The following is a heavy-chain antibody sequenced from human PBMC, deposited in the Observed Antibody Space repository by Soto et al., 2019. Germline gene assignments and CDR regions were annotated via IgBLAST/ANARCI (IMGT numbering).Heavy chain of an antibody. Sequence: GGSLRLSCAASGFTFSSYSMNWVRQAPWKGLEWVSSISSSSSYIYYADSVKGRFTISRDNAKNSLYLQMNSLRAEDTAVYYCASGDFFTPFDPWGQGTLVTVSS. CDR2: ISSSSSYI. CDR1: GFTFSSYS. V-gene: IGHV3-21*01. CDR3: ASGDFFTPFDP. D-gene: IGHD3-3*01. J-gene: IGHJ5*02.